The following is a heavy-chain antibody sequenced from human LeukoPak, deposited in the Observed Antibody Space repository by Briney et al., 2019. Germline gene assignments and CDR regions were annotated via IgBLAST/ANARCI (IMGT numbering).Heavy chain of an antibody. D-gene: IGHD5-18*01. J-gene: IGHJ5*02. V-gene: IGHV4-38-2*01. Sequence: SETLSLTCGVSGYSISSGYYWGWIRQPPGKGLEWIGNIHHSGSTYYNPSLKSRVTISVDMSKNQFSLQLSSVTAADTAVYYCARASGYSYGWNWFDPWGQGTLVTVSS. CDR2: IHHSGST. CDR3: ARASGYSYGWNWFDP. CDR1: GYSISSGYY.